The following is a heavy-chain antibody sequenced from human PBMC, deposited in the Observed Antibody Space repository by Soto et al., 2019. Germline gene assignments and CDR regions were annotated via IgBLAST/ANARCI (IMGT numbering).Heavy chain of an antibody. V-gene: IGHV5-51*01. CDR2: IYPGDSDT. J-gene: IGHJ6*02. D-gene: IGHD2-2*01. CDR3: AKYQLLNGMDV. Sequence: QMPGKGLEWMVIIYPGDSDTRYSPSFQGQVTISADKSISTAYLQWSSLKASDTAMYYCAKYQLLNGMDVWGQGTTVTAP.